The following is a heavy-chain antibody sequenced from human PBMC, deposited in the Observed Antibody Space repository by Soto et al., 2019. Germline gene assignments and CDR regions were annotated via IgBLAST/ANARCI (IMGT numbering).Heavy chain of an antibody. V-gene: IGHV1-24*01. J-gene: IGHJ5*02. CDR2: FDPEDGET. Sequence: ASVKVSCKVSGYTLTELSMHWVRQAPGKGLEWMGGFDPEDGETICAQKFQGRVTMTEDTSTDTAYMELSSLRSEDTAVYYCATDPQDYDTNCFDPWGQGTLVTVSS. CDR1: GYTLTELS. D-gene: IGHD3-9*01. CDR3: ATDPQDYDTNCFDP.